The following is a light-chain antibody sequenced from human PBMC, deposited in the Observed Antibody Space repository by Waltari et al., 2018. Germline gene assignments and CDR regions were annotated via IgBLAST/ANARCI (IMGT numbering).Light chain of an antibody. CDR1: QDITNY. CDR3: QQYDNLPRYT. V-gene: IGKV1-33*01. CDR2: DAS. Sequence: DIQMTQFPSSLSASVGDRVTITCQASQDITNYLNWYQQKPGKAPKLLIYDASNLETGFPSRFSGSGSGTDFTFTISSLQPEDIATYYCQQYDNLPRYTFGQGTKLEIK. J-gene: IGKJ2*01.